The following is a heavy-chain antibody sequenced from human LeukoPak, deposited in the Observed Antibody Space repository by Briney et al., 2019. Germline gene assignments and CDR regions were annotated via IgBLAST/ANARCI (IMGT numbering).Heavy chain of an antibody. CDR3: ARDLRMGGLWRQFDY. V-gene: IGHV4-38-2*02. Sequence: PSETLSLTCTVSGYSIRSGYYWAWIRQPPGKGLEWIGSSYHSGGTDYNPSLKSRITISVDTSKNQFSLQLNSLTAADTAVYYCARDLRMGGLWRQFDYWGQGTLVTVSS. J-gene: IGHJ4*02. CDR2: SYHSGGT. CDR1: GYSIRSGYY. D-gene: IGHD3-10*01.